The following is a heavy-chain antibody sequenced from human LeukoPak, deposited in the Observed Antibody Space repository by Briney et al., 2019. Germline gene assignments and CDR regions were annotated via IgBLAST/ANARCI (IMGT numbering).Heavy chain of an antibody. J-gene: IGHJ4*02. CDR3: ARSSDYGDYD. V-gene: IGHV4-31*11. Sequence: PSETLSLTCAVSGGSVNSGGYYWTWIRQHPGKGLEWLGYIYYSGRTYYNPSLKSRITISLDTSKNQFSLNLTSVSAADTAFYFCARSSDYGDYDWGQGTLITVSS. D-gene: IGHD4-17*01. CDR2: IYYSGRT. CDR1: GGSVNSGGYY.